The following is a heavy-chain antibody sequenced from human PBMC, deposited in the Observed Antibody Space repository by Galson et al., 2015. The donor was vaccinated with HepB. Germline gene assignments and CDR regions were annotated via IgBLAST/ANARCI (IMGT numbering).Heavy chain of an antibody. V-gene: IGHV3-23*01. CDR3: AKGPPRLVRGVIAADY. CDR2: ISGSGGST. J-gene: IGHJ4*02. Sequence: SLRLSCAASGFTFSSYAMSWVRQAPGKGLEWVSAISGSGGSTYYADSVKGRFTISRDNSKNTLYLQMNSLRAEDTAVYYCAKGPPRLVRGVIAADYWGQGTLVTVSS. CDR1: GFTFSSYA. D-gene: IGHD3-10*01.